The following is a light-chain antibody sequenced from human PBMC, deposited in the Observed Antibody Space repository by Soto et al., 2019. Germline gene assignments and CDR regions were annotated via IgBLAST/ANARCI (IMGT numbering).Light chain of an antibody. V-gene: IGKV3-11*01. Sequence: EIVLTQSPATLSLSPGERATLSCRASQSVENYLAWFQQKRGQAPRLLIYDTSNVAAGIPDRFSGRGSGSDCSLTSSSLEPEDFAVYYCHQRYIWPPLTFGGGTKVEIK. CDR2: DTS. J-gene: IGKJ4*01. CDR1: QSVENY. CDR3: HQRYIWPPLT.